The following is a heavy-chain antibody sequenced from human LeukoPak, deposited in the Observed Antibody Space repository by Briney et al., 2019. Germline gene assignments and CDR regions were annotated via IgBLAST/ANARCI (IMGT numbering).Heavy chain of an antibody. CDR3: ARSDIVATV. V-gene: IGHV4-61*02. CDR1: GGSISSGSYS. Sequence: PSQTLSLTCTVSGGSISSGSYSWSWIRQPAGKGLEWIGRIYTSGSTNYNPSLKSRVTISVDTSKNQFSLKLSSVTAADTAVYYCARSDIVATVWGQGTLVTVSS. CDR2: IYTSGST. J-gene: IGHJ4*02. D-gene: IGHD5-12*01.